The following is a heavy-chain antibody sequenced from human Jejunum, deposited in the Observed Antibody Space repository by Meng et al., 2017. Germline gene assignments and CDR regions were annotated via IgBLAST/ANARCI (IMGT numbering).Heavy chain of an antibody. CDR3: ARDLLGPAIAATGWFDP. D-gene: IGHD6-13*01. Sequence: GQPQAAGPGLVKPSGTLSPTCAVSGASISDSNGWSWVRQPLGKALEWIGEIYHTGTTNYNPSLKSRVTMSLDKSKNQFSLELTSVTAADTAVYYCARDLLGPAIAATGWFDPWGQGTLVTVSS. V-gene: IGHV4-4*02. CDR2: IYHTGTT. J-gene: IGHJ5*02. CDR1: GASISDSNG.